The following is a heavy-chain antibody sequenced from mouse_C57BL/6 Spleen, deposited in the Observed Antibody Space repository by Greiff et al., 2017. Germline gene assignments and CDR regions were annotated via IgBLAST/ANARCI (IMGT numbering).Heavy chain of an antibody. CDR1: GYTFTSYW. V-gene: IGHV1-72*01. D-gene: IGHD1-1*01. J-gene: IGHJ1*03. Sequence: VQLQQPGAELVKPGASVKLSCKASGYTFTSYWMHWVKQRPGRGLEWIGRIDPNSGGTKYNEKFKSKATLTVYKPSSTAYMQLSSLAYEDSAVYYCARYYGSSLYWYFDVWGTGTTVTVSS. CDR3: ARYYGSSLYWYFDV. CDR2: IDPNSGGT.